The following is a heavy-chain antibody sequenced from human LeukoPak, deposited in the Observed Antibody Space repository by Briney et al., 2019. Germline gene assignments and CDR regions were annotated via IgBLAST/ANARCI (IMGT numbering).Heavy chain of an antibody. J-gene: IGHJ4*02. CDR1: GYSISSGYY. CDR3: ARSQYSSGWYYFDY. V-gene: IGHV4-38-2*02. Sequence: PSETLSLTCTVSGYSISSGYYWGWIRQPPGKGLEWIGSIYHSGSTYYNPSLKSRVTISVDTSKNQFSLKLSSVTAADTAVYYCARSQYSSGWYYFDYWGQGTLVTVSS. CDR2: IYHSGST. D-gene: IGHD6-19*01.